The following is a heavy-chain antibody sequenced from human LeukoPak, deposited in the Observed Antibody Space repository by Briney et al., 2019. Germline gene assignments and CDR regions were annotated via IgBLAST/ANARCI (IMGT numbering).Heavy chain of an antibody. V-gene: IGHV3-23*01. Sequence: GGSLRLSCEAAGFTFSTYAMSWVRQAPGKGLEWVSTISSSGSSTYYADSVKGRFTISRDNSKDTLYLQMNSLRAEDTAVYYCAKGRCSGGSCRYYFDFWGQGTLVTVSS. J-gene: IGHJ4*02. CDR1: GFTFSTYA. CDR2: ISSSGSST. D-gene: IGHD2-15*01. CDR3: AKGRCSGGSCRYYFDF.